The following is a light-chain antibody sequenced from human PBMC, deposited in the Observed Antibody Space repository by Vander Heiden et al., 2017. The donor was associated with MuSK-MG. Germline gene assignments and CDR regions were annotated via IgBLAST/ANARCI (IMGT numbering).Light chain of an antibody. CDR2: DAS. J-gene: IGKJ2*01. CDR3: QQYCRSSLT. V-gene: IGKV3D-20*01. Sequence: EFVLTHPPATLDVPPGERATRPAVSIQIVRSNYLAWYQQKPGLAPRLLIFDASSRATDVPDRFSGSGSGTDFTLTISRLEPEDFAVYYCQQYCRSSLTFGQGTKLEIK. CDR1: QIVRSNY.